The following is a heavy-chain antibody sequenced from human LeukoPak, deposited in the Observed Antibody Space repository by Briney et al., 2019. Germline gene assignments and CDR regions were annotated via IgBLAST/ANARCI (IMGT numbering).Heavy chain of an antibody. CDR2: IRYDGSSK. J-gene: IGHJ4*02. D-gene: IGHD6-19*01. Sequence: PGGSLRLSCAASGFTFSSYGMHWGRQAPGKGLEWVAFIRYDGSSKYYADSVKGRFTISRDNSKNTLYLQMNSLRAEDTAVYYCAKELEAVAGTESDYWGQGTLVTVSS. V-gene: IGHV3-30*02. CDR3: AKELEAVAGTESDY. CDR1: GFTFSSYG.